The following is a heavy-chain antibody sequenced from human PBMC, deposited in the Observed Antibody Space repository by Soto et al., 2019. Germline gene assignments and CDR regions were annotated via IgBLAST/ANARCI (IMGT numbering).Heavy chain of an antibody. Sequence: QVQLVQSGAEVKKPGSSVKVSCKASGGTFSSYAISWVRQAPGQGLEWMGGIIPIFGTANYAQKFQGRVTTTAEEYTSTASMELSSLRSEDKAVYYCAAPSVGGSSWHMPRRINSTYYYYGMDVWGQGTTVTVSS. J-gene: IGHJ6*02. CDR2: IIPIFGTA. V-gene: IGHV1-69*01. D-gene: IGHD6-13*01. CDR3: AAPSVGGSSWHMPRRINSTYYYYGMDV. CDR1: GGTFSSYA.